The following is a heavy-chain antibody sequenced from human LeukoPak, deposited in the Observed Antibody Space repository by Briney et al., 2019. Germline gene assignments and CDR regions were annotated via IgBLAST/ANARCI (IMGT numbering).Heavy chain of an antibody. D-gene: IGHD3-10*01. V-gene: IGHV4-59*01. CDR2: IYYTGST. CDR3: VRNYYDSGTAKGYFQH. CDR1: GGSLSSYY. J-gene: IGHJ1*01. Sequence: SETLSLTCAVSGGSLSSYYWSWIRQPPGAGPEWIGYIYYTGSTNYNPSLKSRVTISLDSSTNQFSLNLNSLTTADTAVYYCVRNYYDSGTAKGYFQHWGQGTLVTVSS.